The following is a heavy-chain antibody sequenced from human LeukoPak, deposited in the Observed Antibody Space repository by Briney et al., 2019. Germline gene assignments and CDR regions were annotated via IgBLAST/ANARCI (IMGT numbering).Heavy chain of an antibody. Sequence: GGSLRLSCAASGFTFSNYWMHWVRQAPGKGLVWVSRLNADGNSITYADSVRGRFTISRDNAKNTVHLEMNSLRVEDTAIYFCAGAYSAYDPFDYWGQGILVTVSS. J-gene: IGHJ4*02. CDR1: GFTFSNYW. CDR2: LNADGNSI. V-gene: IGHV3-74*01. D-gene: IGHD5-12*01. CDR3: AGAYSAYDPFDY.